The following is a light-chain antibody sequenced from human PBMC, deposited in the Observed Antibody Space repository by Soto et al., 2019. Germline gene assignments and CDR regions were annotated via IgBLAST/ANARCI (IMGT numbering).Light chain of an antibody. J-gene: IGKJ1*01. CDR1: QSIGNW. V-gene: IGKV1-5*03. CDR2: KGS. CDR3: LQYGSSPRWT. Sequence: DIQMTQSPSTLSASVGDRVTITCGCSQSIGNWLAWYQQKPGKAPKLLIYKGSDLQSGVPSRFSGSGSGAEFTLTISSLQPDDVATYYCLQYGSSPRWTFGQGTKVDIK.